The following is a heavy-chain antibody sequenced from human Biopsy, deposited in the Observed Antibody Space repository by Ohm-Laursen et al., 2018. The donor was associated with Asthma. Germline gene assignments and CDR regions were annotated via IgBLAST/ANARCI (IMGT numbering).Heavy chain of an antibody. Sequence: GSLRLSCAAFGFTFSSYGMNWVRQAPGKGLEWVSSISSSSSYIYYADSVKGRFTISRDNAKNSLYLQMNSLRAEDTTVYYCARVDTIFGVVIPIYYYYGMDVWGQGTTVTVSS. CDR2: ISSSSSYI. CDR3: ARVDTIFGVVIPIYYYYGMDV. D-gene: IGHD3-3*01. V-gene: IGHV3-21*01. CDR1: GFTFSSYG. J-gene: IGHJ6*02.